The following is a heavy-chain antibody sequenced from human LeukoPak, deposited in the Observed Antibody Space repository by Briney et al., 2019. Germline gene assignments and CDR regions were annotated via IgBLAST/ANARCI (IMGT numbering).Heavy chain of an antibody. CDR3: ARSAGYSSGWYY. CDR1: GFTFSSYS. CDR2: ISSSSYI. D-gene: IGHD6-19*01. J-gene: IGHJ4*02. Sequence: GGSLRLSCAASGFTFSSYSINWVRQAPGKGLEWVSSISSSSYIYYADSVKGRFTISRDNAKNSLYLQMNSLRAEDTAVYYCARSAGYSSGWYYWGQGTLVTVSS. V-gene: IGHV3-21*01.